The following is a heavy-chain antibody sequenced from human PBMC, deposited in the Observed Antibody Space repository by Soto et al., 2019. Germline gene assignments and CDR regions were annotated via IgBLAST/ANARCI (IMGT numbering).Heavy chain of an antibody. V-gene: IGHV3-30-3*01. D-gene: IGHD1-26*01. Sequence: QVQLVESGGGVVQPGRSLRLSCAASGFTFSTYVVHWVRQAPGKGLEWVAVMSFDGSNKYYADSVKGRFTISRDNSKNTLYLEMNSLRFEDTAVYYCARVDWAVGAITPSGFDYWGQGTLVTVSS. CDR1: GFTFSTYV. J-gene: IGHJ4*02. CDR3: ARVDWAVGAITPSGFDY. CDR2: MSFDGSNK.